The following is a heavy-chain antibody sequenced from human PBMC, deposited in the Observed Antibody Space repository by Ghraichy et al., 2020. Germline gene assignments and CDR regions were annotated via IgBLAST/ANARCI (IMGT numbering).Heavy chain of an antibody. V-gene: IGHV4-34*01. D-gene: IGHD3-10*01. CDR3: ARWAREGELLYEPPYYYYGMDV. CDR1: GGSFSGYY. Sequence: SETLSLTCAVYGGSFSGYYWSWIRQPPGKGLEWIGEINHSGSTNYNPSLKSRVTISVDTSKNQFSLKLSSVTAADTAVYYCARWAREGELLYEPPYYYYGMDVWGQGTTVTVSS. CDR2: INHSGST. J-gene: IGHJ6*02.